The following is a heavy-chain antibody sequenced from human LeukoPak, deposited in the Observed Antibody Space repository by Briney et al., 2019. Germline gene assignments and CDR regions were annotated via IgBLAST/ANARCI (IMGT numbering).Heavy chain of an antibody. Sequence: SETLSLTCTVSGGSISGYYWSWIRQPPGKGLEWIGYIYYSGSTNYNPSLKSRVTISVDTSKNQFSLKLSSVTAADTAVYYCARPYSSSWDWYFDLWGRGTLVTVSS. CDR2: IYYSGST. CDR1: GGSISGYY. CDR3: ARPYSSSWDWYFDL. V-gene: IGHV4-59*01. D-gene: IGHD6-13*01. J-gene: IGHJ2*01.